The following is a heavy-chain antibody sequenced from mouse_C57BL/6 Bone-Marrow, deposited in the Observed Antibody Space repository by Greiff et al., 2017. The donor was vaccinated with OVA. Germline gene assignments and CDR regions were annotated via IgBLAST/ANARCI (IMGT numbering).Heavy chain of an antibody. D-gene: IGHD1-1*01. Sequence: VQLQQSGAELARPGASVKLSCKASGYTFTSYGISWVKQRTGQGLEWIGEIYPRSGNTYYNEKFKGKATLTADKSSSTAYMELRSLTSEYSAVYFCASPYSSAWFAYWGQGTLVTVSA. CDR1: GYTFTSYG. J-gene: IGHJ3*01. CDR2: IYPRSGNT. V-gene: IGHV1-81*01. CDR3: ASPYSSAWFAY.